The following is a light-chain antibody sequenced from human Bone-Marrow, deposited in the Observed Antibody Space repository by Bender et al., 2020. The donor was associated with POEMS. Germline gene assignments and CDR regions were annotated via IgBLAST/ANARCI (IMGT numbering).Light chain of an antibody. CDR1: SSDIGAYNY. J-gene: IGLJ2*01. CDR3: CSYTLINTPLI. V-gene: IGLV2-14*03. CDR2: DVS. Sequence: QSALTQPASVSGSPGQSITISCTGTSSDIGAYNYVSWYQCHPGKVPKLMIYDVSNRPSGVSDRFSGSKSGNTASLTISGLQAEDEADYYCCSYTLINTPLIFGGGTKLTVL.